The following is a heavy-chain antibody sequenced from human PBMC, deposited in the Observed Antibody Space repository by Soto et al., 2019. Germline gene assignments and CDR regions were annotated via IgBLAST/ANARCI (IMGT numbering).Heavy chain of an antibody. J-gene: IGHJ3*02. CDR1: GGSISSSSYY. CDR2: IYYSGST. CDR3: ATASATIAASDAFDI. V-gene: IGHV4-39*01. D-gene: IGHD6-25*01. Sequence: QLQLQESGPGLVKPSETLSLTCTVSGGSISSSSYYWGWIRQPPGKGLEWIGSIYYSGSTYYNPSLKSRVTISVDTSKNQFSLKLSSVTAADTAVYYCATASATIAASDAFDIWGQGTMVTVSS.